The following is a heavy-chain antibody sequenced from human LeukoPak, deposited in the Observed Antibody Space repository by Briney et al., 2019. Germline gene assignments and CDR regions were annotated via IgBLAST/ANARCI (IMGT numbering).Heavy chain of an antibody. CDR2: INPNSGGT. CDR1: GYTFTGYY. CDR3: AGPYSSGRWDGMDV. J-gene: IGHJ6*02. V-gene: IGHV1-2*02. Sequence: GASVKVSCKASGYTFTGYYMHWVRQAPGQGLEWMGWINPNSGGTNYAQKFQGRVTMTRDTSISTAYMELSSLRSEDTAVYYCAGPYSSGRWDGMDVWGQGTTVTVSS. D-gene: IGHD6-19*01.